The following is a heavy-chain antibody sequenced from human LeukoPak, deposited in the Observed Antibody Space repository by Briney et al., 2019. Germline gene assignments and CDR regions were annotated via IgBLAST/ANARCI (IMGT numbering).Heavy chain of an antibody. Sequence: SGPTLVNPTQTLTLTCTFSGFSLSTSGVGVGWIRQPPGKALEWLALIYWNDDKRYSPSLKSRLTITKDTSKNQVVLTMTNMDPVDTATYYCAHRPDSYYDFWTGYYLEGGWFDPWGQGALVTVPS. J-gene: IGHJ5*02. CDR2: IYWNDDK. CDR3: AHRPDSYYDFWTGYYLEGGWFDP. CDR1: GFSLSTSGVG. V-gene: IGHV2-5*01. D-gene: IGHD3-3*01.